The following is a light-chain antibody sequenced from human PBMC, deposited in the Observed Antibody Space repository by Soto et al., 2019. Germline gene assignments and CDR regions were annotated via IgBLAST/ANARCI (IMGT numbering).Light chain of an antibody. Sequence: QSVLTQPASVSGSPGQSITISCTGTSSDVGGYNYVSWYQQHPGKAPKLMIYDVSYRPSGVSNRFSGSKSGNTASLTISGLQADDEADYYCSSYTSSSTVVFGGGTKLTVL. CDR3: SSYTSSSTVV. V-gene: IGLV2-14*03. CDR1: SSDVGGYNY. J-gene: IGLJ3*02. CDR2: DVS.